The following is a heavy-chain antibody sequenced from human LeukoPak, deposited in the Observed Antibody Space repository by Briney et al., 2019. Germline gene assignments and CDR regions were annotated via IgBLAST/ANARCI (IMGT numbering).Heavy chain of an antibody. Sequence: GAPVNVSCKASGYTFTRFYMHWVRQAPGHGLEWMGVINPSSGSTSYAQKFPGRVTMSRDTSTSTVYMELSSLRSKDTAVYHCARGYCSGGSSSRPYYYYMDVWGKGTTVTVSS. V-gene: IGHV1-46*03. CDR2: INPSSGST. CDR3: ARGYCSGGSSSRPYYYYMDV. D-gene: IGHD2-15*01. CDR1: GYTFTRFY. J-gene: IGHJ6*03.